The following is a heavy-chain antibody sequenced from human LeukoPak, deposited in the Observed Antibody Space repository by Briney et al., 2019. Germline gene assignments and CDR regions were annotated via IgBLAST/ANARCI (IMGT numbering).Heavy chain of an antibody. J-gene: IGHJ5*02. D-gene: IGHD6-13*01. CDR1: GGSFSGYY. V-gene: IGHV4-34*01. CDR2: INHSGST. CDR3: ARYKQQLVLYNWFDP. Sequence: PSETLSLTCAVYGGSFSGYYWSWIRQPPGKGLEWIGEINHSGSTNYNPSLKSRVTISVDTSKNQFSLKLSSVTAADTAVYYCARYKQQLVLYNWFDPWGQGTLVTVSS.